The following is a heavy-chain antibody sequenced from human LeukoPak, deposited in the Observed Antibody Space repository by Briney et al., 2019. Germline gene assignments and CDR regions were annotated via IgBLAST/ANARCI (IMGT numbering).Heavy chain of an antibody. J-gene: IGHJ4*02. CDR3: ARGLYSSGWYHY. V-gene: IGHV1-69*01. D-gene: IGHD6-19*01. Sequence: SVNVSCTASGGTFSSYAISWVRQAPGQGLEGMGGIIPIFGTANYAQKFQGRVTITADESTSTAYMELSSLRSEDTAVYYCARGLYSSGWYHYWGQGTLVTVSS. CDR1: GGTFSSYA. CDR2: IIPIFGTA.